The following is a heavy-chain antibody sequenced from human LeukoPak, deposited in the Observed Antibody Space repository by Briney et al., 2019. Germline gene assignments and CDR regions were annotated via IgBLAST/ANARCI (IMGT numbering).Heavy chain of an antibody. CDR3: LKELADTAMVFFDY. Sequence: GGSLRLSCSASGFTFSSYSMHWVRQAPGKGLEYVSSISSNGGSTYYADSVQGRFTISRDNAKNTLYLQMSRLRADDTGVYYCLKELADTAMVFFDYWGQGTLVTVSS. V-gene: IGHV3-64D*09. CDR1: GFTFSSYS. D-gene: IGHD5-18*01. CDR2: ISSNGGST. J-gene: IGHJ4*02.